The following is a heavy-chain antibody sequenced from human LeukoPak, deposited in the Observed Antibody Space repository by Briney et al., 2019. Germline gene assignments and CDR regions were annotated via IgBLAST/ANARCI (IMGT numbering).Heavy chain of an antibody. CDR2: IIPIFGTA. CDR3: ARDLGSGWYNF. CDR1: GYTFTSYG. D-gene: IGHD6-19*01. V-gene: IGHV1-69*13. J-gene: IGHJ4*02. Sequence: ASVKVSCKASGYTFTSYGISWVRQAPGQGLEWMGGIIPIFGTANYAQKFQGRVTITADESTSTAYMELSSLRSEDTAVYYCARDLGSGWYNFWGQGTLVTVSS.